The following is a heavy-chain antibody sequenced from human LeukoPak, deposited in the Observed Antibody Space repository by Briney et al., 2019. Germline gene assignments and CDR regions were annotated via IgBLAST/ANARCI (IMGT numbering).Heavy chain of an antibody. D-gene: IGHD5-18*01. Sequence: SETLSLICTVSGGSIRNFFWSWIRETPGKGLEWIGYIYYNGSTSYNPSLKSRVAMSVDTSKNQFSLKLSSVTAADTAVYYCARVSPGGYGYDYWGQGTLVIVSS. V-gene: IGHV4-59*08. CDR3: ARVSPGGYGYDY. CDR1: GGSIRNFF. CDR2: IYYNGST. J-gene: IGHJ4*02.